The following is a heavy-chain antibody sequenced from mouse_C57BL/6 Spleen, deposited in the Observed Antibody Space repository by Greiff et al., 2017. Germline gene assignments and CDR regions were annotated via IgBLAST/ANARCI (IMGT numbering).Heavy chain of an antibody. V-gene: IGHV1-76*01. D-gene: IGHD3-3*01. CDR3: ARRDFYFEC. CDR1: GYTFTDYY. Sequence: VQLQQSGAELVRPGASVKLSCKASGYTFTDYYINWVKQRPGQGLEWIARIYPGSGNTYYNEKFKGKATLTAEKSSSTAYMQLSSLTSEDSAVYFCARRDFYFECWGQGTTLTVSS. CDR2: IYPGSGNT. J-gene: IGHJ2*01.